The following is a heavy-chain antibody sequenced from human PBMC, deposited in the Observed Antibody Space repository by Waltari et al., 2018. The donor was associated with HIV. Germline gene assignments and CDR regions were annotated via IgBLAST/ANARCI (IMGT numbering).Heavy chain of an antibody. CDR1: GFTFSSYS. V-gene: IGHV3-21*01. CDR2: ISSSSSYI. D-gene: IGHD3-10*01. Sequence: EVQLVESGGGLVQPGGSLRLSCAASGFTFSSYSITWVRQAPGKGLEWVSSISSSSSYIYYADSVKGRFTISRDNAKNSLYLQMNSLRAEDTAVYYCARDIRGIGGHYFDYWGQGTLVTVSS. J-gene: IGHJ4*02. CDR3: ARDIRGIGGHYFDY.